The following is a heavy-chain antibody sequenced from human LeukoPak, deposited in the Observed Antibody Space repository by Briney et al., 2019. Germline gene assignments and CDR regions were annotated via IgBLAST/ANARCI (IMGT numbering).Heavy chain of an antibody. CDR2: INGGGNTT. J-gene: IGHJ6*03. CDR3: TKELHVAVAVADYYYFYMDV. D-gene: IGHD6-19*01. V-gene: IGHV3-23*01. Sequence: GGSLRLSCAASGFAFSTFAIGWVRQSPGKGLEWLSTINGGGNTTFYSDSVKGCFTISRDNSKNTLYLHMDSPRPDDTAIYYCTKELHVAVAVADYYYFYMDVWGRGTAVTVSS. CDR1: GFAFSTFA.